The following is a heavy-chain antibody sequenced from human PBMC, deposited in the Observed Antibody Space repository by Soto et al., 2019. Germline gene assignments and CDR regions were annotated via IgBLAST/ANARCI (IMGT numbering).Heavy chain of an antibody. CDR2: INAGNGNT. CDR3: ARDGGDWDILTGDDALDI. D-gene: IGHD3-9*01. J-gene: IGHJ3*02. V-gene: IGHV1-3*01. Sequence: GASVKVSCKASGYTFTSYAMHWVRQAPGQRLEWMGWINAGNGNTKYSQKLQGRVTMTTDTSTSTAYMELRSLRSDDTAVYYCARDGGDWDILTGDDALDIWGQGTMVTVSS. CDR1: GYTFTSYA.